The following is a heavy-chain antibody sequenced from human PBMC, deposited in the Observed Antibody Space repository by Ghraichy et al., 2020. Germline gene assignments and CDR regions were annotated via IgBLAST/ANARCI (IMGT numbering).Heavy chain of an antibody. CDR1: GYTFTGYY. D-gene: IGHD3-22*01. V-gene: IGHV1-2*02. Sequence: ASVKVSCKASGYTFTGYYMHWVRQAPGQGLEWMGWINPNSGGTNYAQKFQGRVTMTRDTSISTAYMELSRLRSDDTAVYYCARGDSYYNYYGMDVWGQGTTVTVSS. CDR3: ARGDSYYNYYGMDV. CDR2: INPNSGGT. J-gene: IGHJ6*02.